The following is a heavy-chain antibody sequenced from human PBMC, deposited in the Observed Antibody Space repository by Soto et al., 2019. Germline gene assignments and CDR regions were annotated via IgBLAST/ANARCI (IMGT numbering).Heavy chain of an antibody. CDR1: GFSLSTSGVG. D-gene: IGHD7-27*01. V-gene: IGHV2-5*02. J-gene: IGHJ4*02. CDR3: ARTSVNWGSRGLVDY. CDR2: LYWDDDK. Sequence: QITLKESGPTLVKPTQTLTLTCTFSGFSLSTSGVGVGWIRQPPGKALEWLAFLYWDDDKRYSQSLKSRLTLTKDTSKNQVLLTMTNMDPVDTATYYCARTSVNWGSRGLVDYWGQGTLVTVAS.